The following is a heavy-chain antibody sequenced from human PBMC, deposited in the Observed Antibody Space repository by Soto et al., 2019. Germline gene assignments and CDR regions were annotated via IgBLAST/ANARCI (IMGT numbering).Heavy chain of an antibody. CDR1: GFSLSTSGVG. J-gene: IGHJ4*02. CDR3: AHMYYYDSSGYPYYFDY. Sequence: QITLKESGPTLVKPTQTLTLTCTFSGFSLSTSGVGVGWIRQPPGKALEWLALIYWDDDKRYSPSLKSRLTITKDTSKNQVVLTMTNMDPVDTATYYCAHMYYYDSSGYPYYFDYWGQGTLVTVSS. D-gene: IGHD3-22*01. CDR2: IYWDDDK. V-gene: IGHV2-5*02.